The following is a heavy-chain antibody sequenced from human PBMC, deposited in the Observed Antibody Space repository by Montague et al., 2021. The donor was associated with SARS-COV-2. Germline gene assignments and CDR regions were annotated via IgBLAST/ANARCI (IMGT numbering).Heavy chain of an antibody. Sequence: CAISGDSVSSKSVAWNWIRQSPSRGLEWLGRTYYRSKWDSDYAESVKRRLVITPDTSKNQVSLQLNSVITEDTAVYFCASSGITLTGLDAFDIWGQGQWSPSLQ. J-gene: IGHJ3*02. D-gene: IGHD3-9*01. CDR2: TYYRSKWDS. CDR1: GDSVSSKSVA. V-gene: IGHV6-1*01. CDR3: ASSGITLTGLDAFDI.